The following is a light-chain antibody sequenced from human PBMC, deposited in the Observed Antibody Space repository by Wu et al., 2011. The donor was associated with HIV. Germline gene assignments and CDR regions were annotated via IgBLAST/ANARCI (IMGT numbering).Light chain of an antibody. V-gene: IGKV3-20*01. Sequence: EIVLTQSPGTLSLSPGERATLSCRASQSVSSNFLAWYRQKPGQAPRLLIYGVSTRATGIPDRFSGSGSGTDFTLTISRLDPEDFAVYYCQHYGNSPYTFGQGTKLEIK. CDR2: GVS. J-gene: IGKJ2*01. CDR3: QHYGNSPYT. CDR1: QSVSSNF.